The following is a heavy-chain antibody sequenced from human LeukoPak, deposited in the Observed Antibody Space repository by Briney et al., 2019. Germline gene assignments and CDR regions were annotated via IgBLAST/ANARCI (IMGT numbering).Heavy chain of an antibody. Sequence: GGSLRLSCAASGFTFSSYSMNWVRQAPGKGLEWVAYISSSSSTIYYADSVKGRFTISRDDAKSSLYLQMNSLRAEDTAVYYCARSRVAVTINWLDLWGQGTLVTVSS. D-gene: IGHD4-17*01. CDR1: GFTFSSYS. CDR3: ARSRVAVTINWLDL. CDR2: ISSSSSTI. V-gene: IGHV3-48*04. J-gene: IGHJ5*02.